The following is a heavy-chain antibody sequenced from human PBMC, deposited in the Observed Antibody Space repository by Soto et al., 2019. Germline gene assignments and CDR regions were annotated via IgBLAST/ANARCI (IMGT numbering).Heavy chain of an antibody. CDR1: GFIFSSYS. V-gene: IGHV3-64D*08. CDR3: VKTRVAARGLIGYYYGMDV. J-gene: IGHJ6*01. Sequence: VASLNLYCAVCGFIFSSYSIHLVLQPGGNGLEYVSAIDSDGGSTYLADSVKGRFTISRDNLKNTLYLEMSSLRGEDTALYYCVKTRVAARGLIGYYYGMDVWGQGTPVTVSS. D-gene: IGHD6-25*01. CDR2: IDSDGGST.